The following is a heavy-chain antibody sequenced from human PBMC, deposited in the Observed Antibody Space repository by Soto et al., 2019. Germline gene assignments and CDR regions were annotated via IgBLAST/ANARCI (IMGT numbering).Heavy chain of an antibody. CDR3: ARGYSYGEY. V-gene: IGHV1-46*01. D-gene: IGHD5-18*01. CDR1: GYTFTSYY. J-gene: IGHJ4*02. CDR2: INPSGGTT. Sequence: ASVKVSCKASGYTFTSYYMYWVRQAPGQGQEWMGIINPSGGTTTYPQKFQGRVTMTRDTSTSTVYMELSSLRSEDTAVYYWARGYSYGEYWGQGTLVTVSS.